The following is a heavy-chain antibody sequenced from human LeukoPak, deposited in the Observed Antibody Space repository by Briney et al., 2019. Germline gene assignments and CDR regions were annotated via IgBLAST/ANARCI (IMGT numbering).Heavy chain of an antibody. J-gene: IGHJ4*02. CDR1: GFTFSNYG. Sequence: GGSLRLSCAASGFTFSNYGIHWVRQAPGKGLEWVAVISYDGSNKYYADSVKGRFSISRDNSKNTLYLQMNSLRAEDTAVYYCAKDFERGFDYWGQGTLVTVSS. D-gene: IGHD3-9*01. CDR2: ISYDGSNK. CDR3: AKDFERGFDY. V-gene: IGHV3-30*18.